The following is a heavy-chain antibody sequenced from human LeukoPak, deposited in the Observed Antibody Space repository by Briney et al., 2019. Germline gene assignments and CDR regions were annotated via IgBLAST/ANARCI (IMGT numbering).Heavy chain of an antibody. V-gene: IGHV1-46*01. J-gene: IGHJ2*01. Sequence: ASVKVSCKASGFTFSSYSLHWVRQAPGQGLEWMGIINPSDDNTKYAQKFQGRLTVTRDTSTSTVHLELSNLRSEDTAVHYCARSVALGAIAFWFFGLWGRGTLVTVSS. CDR3: ARSVALGAIAFWFFGL. CDR1: GFTFSSYS. CDR2: INPSDDNT. D-gene: IGHD1-26*01.